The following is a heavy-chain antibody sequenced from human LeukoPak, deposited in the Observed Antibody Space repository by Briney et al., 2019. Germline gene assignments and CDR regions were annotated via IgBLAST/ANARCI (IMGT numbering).Heavy chain of an antibody. D-gene: IGHD3-10*01. Sequence: GGSLRLSCAASGFTFSNYAMHWVRQAPGKGLEWVADISYDGSNKYYADSVKGRFTISRDNSKNTLYLQMNSLRAEDTAVYYCAKDDGIWFGELLWTVDYWGQGTLVTVSS. V-gene: IGHV3-30*04. CDR3: AKDDGIWFGELLWTVDY. J-gene: IGHJ4*02. CDR1: GFTFSNYA. CDR2: ISYDGSNK.